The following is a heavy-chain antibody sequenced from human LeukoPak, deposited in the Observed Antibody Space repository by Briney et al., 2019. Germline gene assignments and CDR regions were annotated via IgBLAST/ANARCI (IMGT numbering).Heavy chain of an antibody. D-gene: IGHD6-6*01. CDR3: ARAFMYSSSSPH. J-gene: IGHJ4*02. Sequence: SETLSLTCAVYGGSFSGYYWSWIRQPPGKGLEWIGEINHSGSTNYNPSLKSRVTISVDTSKNQFSLKLSSVTAADTAVYYCARAFMYSSSSPHWGQGTLVTVSS. CDR1: GGSFSGYY. V-gene: IGHV4-34*01. CDR2: INHSGST.